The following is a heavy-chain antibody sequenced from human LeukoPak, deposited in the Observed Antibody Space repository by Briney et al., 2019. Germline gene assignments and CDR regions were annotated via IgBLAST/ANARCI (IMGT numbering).Heavy chain of an antibody. V-gene: IGHV4-30-2*01. CDR1: GGSISSGGYS. CDR3: ARSLGGFGEIFDY. J-gene: IGHJ4*02. Sequence: SQTLSLTCAVSGGSISSGGYSWSWIRQPLGKGLEWIGYIYHSGSTYYNPSLKSRVTISVDRSKNQFSLKLSSVTAADTAVYYCARSLGGFGEIFDYWGQGTLVTVSS. CDR2: IYHSGST. D-gene: IGHD3-10*01.